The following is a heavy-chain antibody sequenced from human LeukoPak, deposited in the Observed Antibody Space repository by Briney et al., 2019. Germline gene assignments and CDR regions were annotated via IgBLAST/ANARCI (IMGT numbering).Heavy chain of an antibody. CDR3: AREDIVVVVAASRWFDP. CDR2: IKQDGSEQ. CDR1: GFTFSSYW. V-gene: IGHV3-7*01. J-gene: IGHJ5*02. Sequence: PGRSLRLSCAASGFTFSSYWMSWVRQAPGKALEWVATIKQDGSEQYYVDSVKGRFTISRDNAKNSLYLQMNSLRAEDTAVYYCAREDIVVVVAASRWFDPWGQGTLVTVSS. D-gene: IGHD2-15*01.